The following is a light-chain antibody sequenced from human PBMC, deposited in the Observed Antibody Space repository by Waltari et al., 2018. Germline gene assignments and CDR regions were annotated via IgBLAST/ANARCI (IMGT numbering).Light chain of an antibody. J-gene: IGKJ2*01. CDR3: QQYNSFPYT. Sequence: DIQMTQSPSTLSASVGDRVTVTCRASQHISSWLAWYQQKPGKAPKRLFYDASNLENGVPSRFSGSGSGTEFTLTISSLQPDDSATYYCQQYNSFPYTFGQGTKLEIK. CDR1: QHISSW. V-gene: IGKV1-5*01. CDR2: DAS.